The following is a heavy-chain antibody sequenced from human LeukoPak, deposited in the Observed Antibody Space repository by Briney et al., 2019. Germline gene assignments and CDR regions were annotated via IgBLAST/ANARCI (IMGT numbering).Heavy chain of an antibody. Sequence: ASVKVSCKASGYTFTNYDINWVRQATGQGLEWMGWMNPNSGDTGYAQKFQGRVTITRNTSISTAFMELSSLRSEDTAVYYCARTVHYYDSSGHDYWGQGTLVTVSS. CDR1: GYTFTNYD. J-gene: IGHJ4*02. D-gene: IGHD3-22*01. CDR3: ARTVHYYDSSGHDY. CDR2: MNPNSGDT. V-gene: IGHV1-8*03.